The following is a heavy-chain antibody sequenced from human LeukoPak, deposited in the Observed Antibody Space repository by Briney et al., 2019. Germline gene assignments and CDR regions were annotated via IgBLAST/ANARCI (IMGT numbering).Heavy chain of an antibody. CDR3: TRDFSYGSSGYSADY. Sequence: GRSLRLFCAASGFTFSSYAMHWVRQAPGKGLGWVAVISYVGGNKYYADCVKGRFTISRDKSKNTLYLQMNSLRAEDTAVYYCTRDFSYGSSGYSADYWGQGTLVTLS. CDR1: GFTFSSYA. V-gene: IGHV3-30*04. CDR2: ISYVGGNK. J-gene: IGHJ4*02. D-gene: IGHD3-22*01.